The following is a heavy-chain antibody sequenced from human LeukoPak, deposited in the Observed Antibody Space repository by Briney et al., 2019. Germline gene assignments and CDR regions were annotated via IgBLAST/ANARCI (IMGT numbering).Heavy chain of an antibody. V-gene: IGHV3-48*01. J-gene: IGHJ4*02. Sequence: PGGSLRLSCAASGFTFSSYSMKWVRQAPGKGLEWVSYISSSSSTIYYADSVKGRFTISRDNAKNSLYLQMNSLRAEDTAVYYCARGGQGDYRGQGTLVTVSS. CDR2: ISSSSSTI. D-gene: IGHD3-10*01. CDR1: GFTFSSYS. CDR3: ARGGQGDY.